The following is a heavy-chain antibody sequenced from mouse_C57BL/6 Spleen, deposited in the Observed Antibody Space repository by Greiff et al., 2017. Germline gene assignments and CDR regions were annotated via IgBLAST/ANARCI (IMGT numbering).Heavy chain of an antibody. CDR1: GFTFSDYG. J-gene: IGHJ2*01. V-gene: IGHV5-17*01. CDR2: ISSGSSTI. D-gene: IGHD2-4*01. Sequence: EVKLVESGGGLVKPGGSLKLSCAASGFTFSDYGMHWVRQAPEKGLEWVAYISSGSSTIYYADTVKGRFTISRDNAKNTLFLQMTSLRSEDTAMYYCAREKYDYDDYFDYWGQGTTLTVSS. CDR3: AREKYDYDDYFDY.